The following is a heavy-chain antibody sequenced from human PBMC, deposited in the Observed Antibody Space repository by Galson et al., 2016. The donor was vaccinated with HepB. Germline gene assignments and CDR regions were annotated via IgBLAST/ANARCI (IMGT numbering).Heavy chain of an antibody. CDR1: GLSFSPYA. J-gene: IGHJ3*02. CDR3: VQGPRNVGVGVAATPIQIDAFDI. D-gene: IGHD2-15*01. CDR2: MDHSGRS. V-gene: IGHV4-34*01. Sequence: LRLSCAASGLSFSPYAVSWVRQAPGKGLEWIGEMDHSGRSNYNPSLKSRVTILVETSKNQFSLKMNSVTAADTALYYCVQGPRNVGVGVAATPIQIDAFDIWAQGAMVIVSS.